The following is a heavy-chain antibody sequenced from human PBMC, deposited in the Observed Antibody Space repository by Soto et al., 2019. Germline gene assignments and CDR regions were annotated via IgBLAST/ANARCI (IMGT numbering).Heavy chain of an antibody. CDR2: IYYSGST. V-gene: IGHV4-39*01. Sequence: QVQMQESGPGLVKPSETLSLTCTVSGGSIYSSSYSWGWIRQPPGKGLEWIGSIYYSGSTSYNPSLKSRVTISVDTTKSHFSLKLSSVTAADTAVFYCARQTNFNGNNRFFDYWGQGTLVT. CDR1: GGSIYSSSYS. D-gene: IGHD1-20*01. J-gene: IGHJ4*02. CDR3: ARQTNFNGNNRFFDY.